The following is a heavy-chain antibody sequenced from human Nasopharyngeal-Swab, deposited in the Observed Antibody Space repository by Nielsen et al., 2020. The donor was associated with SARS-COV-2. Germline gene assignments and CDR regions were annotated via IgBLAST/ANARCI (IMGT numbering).Heavy chain of an antibody. Sequence: GGSLRLSCEASGFTFESYGMTWVRQAPGKGLEWGSTISGSGDNTHYADSVRGRFTISRHNSQRTVFLQMTSLRAEDTALYYCAKDPSAAMDVWGKGTTVIVSS. J-gene: IGHJ6*03. D-gene: IGHD6-13*01. V-gene: IGHV3-23*01. CDR1: GFTFESYG. CDR3: AKDPSAAMDV. CDR2: ISGSGDNT.